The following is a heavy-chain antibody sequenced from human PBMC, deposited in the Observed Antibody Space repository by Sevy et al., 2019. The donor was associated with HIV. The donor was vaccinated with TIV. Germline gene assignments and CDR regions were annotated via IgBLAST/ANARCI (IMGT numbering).Heavy chain of an antibody. CDR1: GFNFRSYW. Sequence: GGSLRLSCEVSGFNFRSYWMSWVRQAPGKGLEWVANIKHGGSEQYYLDSVKGRFTVSRDNGKNSLYLQMTSLRVDDAAVYYCARERQEEDKSGAKFDYWGRGTLVTVSS. J-gene: IGHJ4*02. CDR2: IKHGGSEQ. D-gene: IGHD3-10*01. CDR3: ARERQEEDKSGAKFDY. V-gene: IGHV3-7*01.